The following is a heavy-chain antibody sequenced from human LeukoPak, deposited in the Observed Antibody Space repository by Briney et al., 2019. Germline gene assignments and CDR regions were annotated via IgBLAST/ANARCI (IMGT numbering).Heavy chain of an antibody. D-gene: IGHD5/OR15-5a*01. V-gene: IGHV4-59*01. CDR2: IYYTGST. CDR1: GASISSSF. CDR3: ARRMTVSATNWFDP. J-gene: IGHJ5*02. Sequence: PSETLSLTCTVSGASISSSFWTWIRQSPGKGLEWLAYIYYTGSTNLNPSLKSRLTISVDTSKNQFSLRLSSVTAADTAIYYCARRMTVSATNWFDPWGQGTLVTVSS.